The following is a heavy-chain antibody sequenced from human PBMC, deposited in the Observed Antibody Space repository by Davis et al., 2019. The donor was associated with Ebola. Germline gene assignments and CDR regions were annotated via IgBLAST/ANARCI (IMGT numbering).Heavy chain of an antibody. V-gene: IGHV3-30-3*01. CDR2: ISYDGSNK. Sequence: GESLKISCAASGFTFSSYAMHWVRQAPGKGLEWVAVISYDGSNKYYADSVKGRFTISRDNSKNTLYLQMNSLRAEDTAVYYCARTDAETDYYGGNSRYYYYGMDVWGQGTTVTVSS. J-gene: IGHJ6*02. CDR1: GFTFSSYA. D-gene: IGHD4-23*01. CDR3: ARTDAETDYYGGNSRYYYYGMDV.